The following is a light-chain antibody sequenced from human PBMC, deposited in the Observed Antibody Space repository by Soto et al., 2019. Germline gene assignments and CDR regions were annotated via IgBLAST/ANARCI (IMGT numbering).Light chain of an antibody. CDR2: DDS. CDR3: QLWDGRSDHFV. J-gene: IGLJ1*01. Sequence: SYELTQPPSVSVAPGQTARITCGGNNIGDQSVHWYQLKPGQAPVLVVYDDSDRPSGIPERFSGSNSGNTATLTINRVEAGDEADYYCQLWDGRSDHFVLGTGTKLTVL. V-gene: IGLV3-21*02. CDR1: NIGDQS.